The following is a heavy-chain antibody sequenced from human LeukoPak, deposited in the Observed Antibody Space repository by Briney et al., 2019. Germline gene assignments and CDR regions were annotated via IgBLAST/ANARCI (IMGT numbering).Heavy chain of an antibody. D-gene: IGHD1-20*01. CDR3: ARDRYNWNDGILHY. Sequence: GGSLRLSCAASGFTFSSYAMHWVRQAPGKGLEWVAVISYDGSNKYYADSVKGRITISRDNSKNTLYLQMNSLRAEDTAVYYCARDRYNWNDGILHYWGQGTLVTVSS. CDR2: ISYDGSNK. CDR1: GFTFSSYA. J-gene: IGHJ4*02. V-gene: IGHV3-30-3*01.